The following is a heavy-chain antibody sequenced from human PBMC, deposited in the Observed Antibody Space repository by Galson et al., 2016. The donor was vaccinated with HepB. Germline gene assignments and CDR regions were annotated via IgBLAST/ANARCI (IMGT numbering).Heavy chain of an antibody. CDR1: GGTFSRFA. J-gene: IGHJ6*02. CDR3: ARSFWGKYETGYYHYALDV. V-gene: IGHV1-69*13. CDR2: MIPMLATA. Sequence: SVKVSCKASGGTFSRFAISWVRQAPGQGLEWMGGMIPMLATAHYAQRFQGRVTVSADESTSTAYMELSSLRSDDTAGYYCARSFWGKYETGYYHYALDVWGQGTTVTVSS. D-gene: IGHD3-16*01.